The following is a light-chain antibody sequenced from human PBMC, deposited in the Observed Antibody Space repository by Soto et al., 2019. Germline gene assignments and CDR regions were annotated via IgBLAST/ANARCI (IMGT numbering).Light chain of an antibody. V-gene: IGLV2-14*01. Sequence: QSALTQPASVSGSPGQSITISCTGTSSDVGGYDSVSWYQQHPGKAPKLMIYEVSNRPSGVSSRFSGSKSGNTASLTISGLQAEDEAAYYCSSYTSSSAVGVFGGGTKLTVL. CDR1: SSDVGGYDS. CDR2: EVS. J-gene: IGLJ2*01. CDR3: SSYTSSSAVGV.